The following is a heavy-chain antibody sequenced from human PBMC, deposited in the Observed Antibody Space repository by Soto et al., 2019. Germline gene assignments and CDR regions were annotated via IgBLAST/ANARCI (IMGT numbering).Heavy chain of an antibody. J-gene: IGHJ5*02. D-gene: IGHD3-16*02. V-gene: IGHV3-30-3*01. CDR2: ISYDGIVK. CDR1: GFIFSSYA. CDR3: ARALSGRRSWIDA. Sequence: QVQLVESGGGVVQPRRSLRLSCAASGFIFSSYAMHWVRQAPGKGLEWVAVISYDGIVKFYAESVKGRFTISRDQYNNTLHLQMNSLRDEDTALYYCARALSGRRSWIDAWGQGALVSVSS.